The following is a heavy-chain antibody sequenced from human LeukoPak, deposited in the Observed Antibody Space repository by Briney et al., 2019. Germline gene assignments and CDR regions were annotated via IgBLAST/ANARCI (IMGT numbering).Heavy chain of an antibody. Sequence: PGGSLRLSCAGSGFTFSSYAMSWVRQAPGKGLEWVSAITDSGSNTFHADSVQGRFTISRDNGKKSLYLQMNSLRAEDTAVYYCSRPHTQNGYNRGFDSWGQGTLVTVSS. D-gene: IGHD5-24*01. CDR3: SRPHTQNGYNRGFDS. CDR2: ITDSGSNT. J-gene: IGHJ5*01. CDR1: GFTFSSYA. V-gene: IGHV3-23*01.